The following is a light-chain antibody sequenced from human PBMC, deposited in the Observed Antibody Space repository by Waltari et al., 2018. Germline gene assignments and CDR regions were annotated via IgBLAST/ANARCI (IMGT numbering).Light chain of an antibody. V-gene: IGKV3-20*01. CDR3: QHYLRLPVT. CDR2: CAS. J-gene: IGKJ1*01. Sequence: ELVLMQSPGTLSLSLGERATVSCRAGQSVSRALAWYQQKPGQAPILLIYCASTRATGIPDRFSGSGSGTDFSLTISRLEPDEFAVYYCQHYLRLPVTFGQGTTVEI. CDR1: QSVSRA.